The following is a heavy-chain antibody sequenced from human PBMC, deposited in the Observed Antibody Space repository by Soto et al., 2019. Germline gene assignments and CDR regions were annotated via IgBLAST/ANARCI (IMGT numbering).Heavy chain of an antibody. V-gene: IGHV4-59*01. CDR2: IYYSGST. D-gene: IGHD6-13*01. CDR3: ARDGIAAAGTGVFDY. J-gene: IGHJ4*02. Sequence: SETLSLTCAVSGGSISSYYWSWIRQPPGKGLEWIGYIYYSGSTNYNPSLKSRVTISVDTSKNQFSLKLSSVTAADTAVYYCARDGIAAAGTGVFDYWGQGTLVTVSS. CDR1: GGSISSYY.